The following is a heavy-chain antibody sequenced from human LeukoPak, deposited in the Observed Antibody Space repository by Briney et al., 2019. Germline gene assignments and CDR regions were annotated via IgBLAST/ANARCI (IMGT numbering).Heavy chain of an antibody. CDR1: GFTFSSYG. CDR3: ARTLWFLDY. D-gene: IGHD3-10*01. CDR2: ISHSRNTI. Sequence: GGSLRLSCAASGFTFSSYGMNWVRQAPGKGLEWVSYISHSRNTIYYADSVKGRFTISRDNAKNSLFLQMNSLRAEDTAVYYCARTLWFLDYWGQGTLVTVSS. J-gene: IGHJ4*02. V-gene: IGHV3-48*01.